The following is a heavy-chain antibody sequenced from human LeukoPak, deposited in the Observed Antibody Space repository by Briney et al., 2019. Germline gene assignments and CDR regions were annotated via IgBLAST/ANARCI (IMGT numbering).Heavy chain of an antibody. CDR1: GGSISNYY. J-gene: IGHJ4*02. Sequence: SETLSLTCTVSGGSISNYYWTWIRQPPGKGLEWIGYIYSSGNTNYNPSLNSRVTISLDTSKNQFSLMLRSLTAADAAVYYCARRYTASPGERFDYWGQGTLVTVSS. CDR2: IYSSGNT. V-gene: IGHV4-59*08. D-gene: IGHD2-2*02. CDR3: ARRYTASPGERFDY.